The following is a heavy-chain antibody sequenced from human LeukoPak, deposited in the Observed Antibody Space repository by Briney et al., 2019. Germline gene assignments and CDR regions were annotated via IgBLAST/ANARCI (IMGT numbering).Heavy chain of an antibody. D-gene: IGHD3-10*01. CDR2: ISYDGNNK. V-gene: IGHV3-30-3*01. J-gene: IGHJ6*02. CDR1: GFTFSNYA. Sequence: PGGSLRLSCAASGFTFSNYAMHWVRQAPGKGLEWVAVISYDGNNKYFADSVKGRFTISRDNSKNTLYLQMNSLRAEDTAVYYGARGLAYGSGPAVGYYYGMDVWGQGTTVTVS. CDR3: ARGLAYGSGPAVGYYYGMDV.